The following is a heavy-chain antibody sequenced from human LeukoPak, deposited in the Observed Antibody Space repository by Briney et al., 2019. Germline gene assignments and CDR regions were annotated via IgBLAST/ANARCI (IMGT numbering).Heavy chain of an antibody. V-gene: IGHV4-30-4*08. J-gene: IGHJ4*02. CDR1: GGSISSGDYY. CDR2: IYYSGST. Sequence: SETLSLTCTVSGGSISSGDYYWSWIRQPPGKCLEWIGYIYYSGSTYYNPSLKSRVTISVDTSKNQFSLKLSSVTATDTAVYYCARAVRYCSSTSCYPTPYYFDYWGQGTLVTVST. D-gene: IGHD2-2*01. CDR3: ARAVRYCSSTSCYPTPYYFDY.